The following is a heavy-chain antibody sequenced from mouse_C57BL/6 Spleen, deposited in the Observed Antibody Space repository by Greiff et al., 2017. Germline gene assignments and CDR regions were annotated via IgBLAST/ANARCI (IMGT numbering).Heavy chain of an antibody. J-gene: IGHJ4*01. D-gene: IGHD4-1*01. V-gene: IGHV1-80*01. CDR2: IYPGDGDT. Sequence: VQLQESGAELVKPGASVKISCKASGYAFSSYWMNWVKQRPGKGLEWIGQIYPGDGDTNYNGKFKGKATLTADKSSSTAYMQLSSLTSEDSAVYFCARLYSGTGGAMDYWGQGTSVTVSS. CDR1: GYAFSSYW. CDR3: ARLYSGTGGAMDY.